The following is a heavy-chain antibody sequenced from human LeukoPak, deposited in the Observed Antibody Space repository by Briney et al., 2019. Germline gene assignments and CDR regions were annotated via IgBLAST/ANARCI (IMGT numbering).Heavy chain of an antibody. D-gene: IGHD6-13*01. J-gene: IGHJ4*02. CDR1: GFTFSSYA. CDR2: ISYDGSNK. Sequence: GRSLRLSCAASGFTFSSYAMHWVRQAPGKGLEWVAVISYDGSNKYYAGSVKGRFTISRDNSKNTLYLQMNSLRAGDTAVYYCARDFAGAAAGFKHLDYWGQGTLVTVSS. CDR3: ARDFAGAAAGFKHLDY. V-gene: IGHV3-30-3*01.